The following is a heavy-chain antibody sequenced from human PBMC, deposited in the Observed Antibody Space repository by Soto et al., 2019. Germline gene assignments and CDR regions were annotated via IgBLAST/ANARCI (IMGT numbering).Heavy chain of an antibody. D-gene: IGHD6-13*01. CDR2: IYHSGST. V-gene: IGHV4-30-2*01. Sequence: PSETLSLTCAVSGGSISSGGYSWSWIRQPPGKGLEWIGYIYHSGSTYYNPSLKSRVTISVDRSKNQFSLKLSSVTAADTAVYYCARDRRAAAGTWFDPWGQGTLVTVSS. J-gene: IGHJ5*02. CDR3: ARDRRAAAGTWFDP. CDR1: GGSISSGGYS.